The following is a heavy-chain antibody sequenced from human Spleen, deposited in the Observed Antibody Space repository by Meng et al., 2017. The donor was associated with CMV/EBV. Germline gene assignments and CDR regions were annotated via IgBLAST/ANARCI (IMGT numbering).Heavy chain of an antibody. CDR3: ARGVVTSLFDY. J-gene: IGHJ4*02. CDR2: IYYSGST. V-gene: IGHV4-30-4*08. CDR1: GGSISSGDYY. D-gene: IGHD3-22*01. Sequence: QVQHRESGPGLVNPSPTLSLTCTVSGGSISSGDYYWSWIRQPPGKGLEWIGYIYYSGSTYYNPSLKSRVTISVDTSKNQFSLKLSSVTAADTAVYYCARGVVTSLFDYWGQGTLVTVSS.